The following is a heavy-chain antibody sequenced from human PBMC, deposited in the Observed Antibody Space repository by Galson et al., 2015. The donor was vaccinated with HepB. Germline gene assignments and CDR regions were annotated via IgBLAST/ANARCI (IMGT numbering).Heavy chain of an antibody. D-gene: IGHD2-2*01. CDR3: ARGESKRQGYCSSTSCYYYYYYGMDV. CDR2: MNPNSGNT. Sequence: SVKVSCKASGYTFTSYDINWVRQATGQGLEWMGWMNPNSGNTGYAQKFQGRVTMTRNTSISTAYMELSSLRSEDTAVYYCARGESKRQGYCSSTSCYYYYYYGMDVWGQGTTVTVSS. V-gene: IGHV1-8*01. CDR1: GYTFTSYD. J-gene: IGHJ6*02.